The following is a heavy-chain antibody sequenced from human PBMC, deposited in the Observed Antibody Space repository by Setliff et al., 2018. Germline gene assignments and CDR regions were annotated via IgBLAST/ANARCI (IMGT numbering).Heavy chain of an antibody. V-gene: IGHV3-15*01. Sequence: GGSLRLSCAASVITFKNAWMTWVRQAPGKGLEWVGRIKSSTEDASTDLAAAVKGRFTMSRDDSRNTVYLQMSSLKSEDTALYFCATGPRDNRNFLNWLGSWGQGTRVTVSS. CDR3: ATGPRDNRNFLNWLGS. CDR1: VITFKNAW. D-gene: IGHD3-3*01. J-gene: IGHJ5*01. CDR2: IKSSTEDAST.